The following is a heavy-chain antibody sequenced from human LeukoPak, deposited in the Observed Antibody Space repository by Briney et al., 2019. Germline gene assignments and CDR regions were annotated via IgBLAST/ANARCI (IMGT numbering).Heavy chain of an antibody. Sequence: GRSLRLSCAASGFTFDDYAMHWVRQAPGKGREWVSGISWNSGSIGYADSVKGRFTISRDNAKNSLYLQMNSLRAEDTALYYCAKDSSYCGGDCYSPWVDWGQGTLVTVSS. CDR1: GFTFDDYA. J-gene: IGHJ4*02. D-gene: IGHD2-21*02. CDR2: ISWNSGSI. V-gene: IGHV3-9*01. CDR3: AKDSSYCGGDCYSPWVD.